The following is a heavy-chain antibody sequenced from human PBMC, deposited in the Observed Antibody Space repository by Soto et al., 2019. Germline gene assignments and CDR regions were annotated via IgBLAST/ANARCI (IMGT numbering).Heavy chain of an antibody. D-gene: IGHD3-16*02. CDR1: GGTFSSYA. J-gene: IGHJ4*02. V-gene: IGHV1-69*01. CDR3: ARAVVVRKGVSVWGSYRHDY. CDR2: IIPIFGTA. Sequence: QVQLVQSGAEVKKPGSSVKVSCKASGGTFSSYAISWVRQAPGQGLEWMGGIIPIFGTANYAQKFQGRVTITADESTSTAYMELSSLRSEDTAVYYCARAVVVRKGVSVWGSYRHDYWGQGTLVTVSS.